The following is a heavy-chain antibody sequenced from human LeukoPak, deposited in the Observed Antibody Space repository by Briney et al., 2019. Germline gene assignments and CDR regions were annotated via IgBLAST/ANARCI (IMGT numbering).Heavy chain of an antibody. CDR2: IWYDGNNK. J-gene: IGHJ4*02. CDR3: ARGRRGDWSDFDY. D-gene: IGHD3-3*01. Sequence: GRSLRLSCAASGFTFSGYGMHWVRQAPDKGLEWVAVIWYDGNNKYYADSVKGRFTISRDNAKNSLYLQMNSLRAEDTAVYYCARGRRGDWSDFDYWGQGTLVTVSS. CDR1: GFTFSGYG. V-gene: IGHV3-33*01.